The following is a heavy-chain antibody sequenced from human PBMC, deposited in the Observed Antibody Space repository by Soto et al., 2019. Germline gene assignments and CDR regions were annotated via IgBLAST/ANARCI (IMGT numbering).Heavy chain of an antibody. J-gene: IGHJ4*02. Sequence: QVQLVQSGAEVRKPGASVKVSCKGVGYTFTSYVIHWVRQAPGQNLEWMGWINPGNGNTKYSQKFQGRVTMTRDTPAITAYMELSSLRSEDTAVYYCASGLAVTGQVAYWGQGTLVTVSS. CDR3: ASGLAVTGQVAY. CDR1: GYTFTSYV. D-gene: IGHD6-19*01. CDR2: INPGNGNT. V-gene: IGHV1-3*01.